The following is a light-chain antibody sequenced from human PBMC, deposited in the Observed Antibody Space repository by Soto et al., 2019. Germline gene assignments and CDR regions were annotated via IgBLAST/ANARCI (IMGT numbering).Light chain of an antibody. V-gene: IGKV3-15*01. CDR2: GAS. Sequence: EIVLTQSPGTLSLSPGERATLSCRASQSVSSSYLAWCQQKPGQAPRLLIYGASTRATGIPARFSGSGSGTEFTLTISSLQSEDFAVYYCQQYNNWPPWTFGQGTKVDI. CDR3: QQYNNWPPWT. J-gene: IGKJ1*01. CDR1: QSVSSSY.